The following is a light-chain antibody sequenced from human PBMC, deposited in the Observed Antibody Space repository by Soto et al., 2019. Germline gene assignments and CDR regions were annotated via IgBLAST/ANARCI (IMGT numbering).Light chain of an antibody. V-gene: IGKV1-39*01. CDR3: QQSYSTRPIT. CDR1: QSISSY. J-gene: IGKJ5*01. Sequence: DIQMTQSPSSLSASVGDRVTITCRASQSISSYLNWYQQKPGKAPKLLIYAASSLQSGVPSRFSGSGSGTDFTLTISSLQPEDFATYYCQQSYSTRPITFDQGTRLEIK. CDR2: AAS.